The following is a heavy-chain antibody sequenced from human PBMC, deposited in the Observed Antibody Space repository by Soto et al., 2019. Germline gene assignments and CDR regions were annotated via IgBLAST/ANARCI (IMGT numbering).Heavy chain of an antibody. J-gene: IGHJ6*03. V-gene: IGHV4-59*01. CDR1: GGSISSYY. Sequence: PSETLSLTCTVSGGSISSYYWSWIRQPPGKGLEWIGYIYYSGSTNYNPSLKSRVTISVDTSKNQFSLKLSSVTAADTAVYYCARVTTGTDYYYYMDVWGKGTTVTVCS. CDR2: IYYSGST. CDR3: ARVTTGTDYYYYMDV. D-gene: IGHD1-7*01.